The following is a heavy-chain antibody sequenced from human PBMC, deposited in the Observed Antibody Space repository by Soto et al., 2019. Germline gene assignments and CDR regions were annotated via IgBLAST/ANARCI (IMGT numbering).Heavy chain of an antibody. CDR1: GFTFSSYA. Sequence: GGSLRLSCAASGFTFSSYAMSWVRQAPGKGLEWVSAISGSGGSTYYADSVKGRFTISRDNSKNTLYLQMNSLRAEDTALFFCAKDLDIVVVVAADFDYWGQGTLVTVSS. D-gene: IGHD2-15*01. V-gene: IGHV3-23*01. CDR3: AKDLDIVVVVAADFDY. CDR2: ISGSGGST. J-gene: IGHJ4*02.